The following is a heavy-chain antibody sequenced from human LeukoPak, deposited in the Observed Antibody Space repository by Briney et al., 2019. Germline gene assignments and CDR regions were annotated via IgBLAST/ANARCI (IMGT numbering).Heavy chain of an antibody. CDR1: GFTFGSHT. CDR3: ARAYNSGWSLPFDP. CDR2: ISYDGGNK. V-gene: IGHV3-30-3*01. D-gene: IGHD6-19*01. J-gene: IGHJ5*02. Sequence: GRSLRLSCAASGFTFGSHTMHWVRQAPGKGLEWVAVISYDGGNKYYADSVKGRFTISRDNSKNTLYLQMNSLRVDDTTVYYCARAYNSGWSLPFDPWGQGTLVTVSS.